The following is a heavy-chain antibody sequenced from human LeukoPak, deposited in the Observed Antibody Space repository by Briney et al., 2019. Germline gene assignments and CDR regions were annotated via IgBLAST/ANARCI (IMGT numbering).Heavy chain of an antibody. V-gene: IGHV3-30*02. D-gene: IGHD3-10*02. CDR1: GFTFRNYG. CDR2: IWSDGNNK. Sequence: GGSLRLSCSASGFTFRNYGMHWVRQATGKGLEWVSFIWSDGNNKFYADSVKGRFTISRDNSKNMLYLQMDSLRPEDTAVFYCAKDPGASVPGSYMDVWGKGTKFTVSS. CDR3: AKDPGASVPGSYMDV. J-gene: IGHJ6*03.